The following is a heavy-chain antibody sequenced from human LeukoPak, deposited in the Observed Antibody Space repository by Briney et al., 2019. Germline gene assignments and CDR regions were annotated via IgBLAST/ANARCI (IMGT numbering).Heavy chain of an antibody. V-gene: IGHV3-23*01. Sequence: GGSLRLSCAASGFTFSSYAMSWVRQAPGKGLEWVSAISGSGGSTYYADSVKGRFTISRDNSKNTLYLQMNSLRAEDTAVYYCAKVGDSSGYYWSHFDYWGQGTLVTVSS. CDR1: GFTFSSYA. CDR2: ISGSGGST. J-gene: IGHJ4*02. CDR3: AKVGDSSGYYWSHFDY. D-gene: IGHD3-22*01.